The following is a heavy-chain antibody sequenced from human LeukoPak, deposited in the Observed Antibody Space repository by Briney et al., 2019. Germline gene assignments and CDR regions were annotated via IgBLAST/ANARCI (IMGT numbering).Heavy chain of an antibody. CDR2: IYYSGST. D-gene: IGHD3-3*01. Sequence: SETLSLTCTVSGGSISSYYWSWIRQPPGKGLEWIGYIYYSGSTNYNPSLKSRVTISVDTSKNQFSLKLSSVTAADTAVYYCARGKIWSGYWGQGTLATVSS. CDR1: GGSISSYY. CDR3: ARGKIWSGY. J-gene: IGHJ4*02. V-gene: IGHV4-59*01.